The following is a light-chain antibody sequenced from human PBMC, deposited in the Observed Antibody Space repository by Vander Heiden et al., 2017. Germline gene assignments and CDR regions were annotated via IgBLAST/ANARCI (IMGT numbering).Light chain of an antibody. CDR3: CSYAGSSSVI. Sequence: QSALTQPASVSVSPGPSITFSCSGSSSDVGSYHLVSWYQQHAGKAPKLMIYEVSKRPSGVSNRFSGSKSGNTASLTISGLQADDEADYYCCSYAGSSSVIFGGGTKVTVL. CDR2: EVS. J-gene: IGLJ2*01. CDR1: SSDVGSYHL. V-gene: IGLV2-23*02.